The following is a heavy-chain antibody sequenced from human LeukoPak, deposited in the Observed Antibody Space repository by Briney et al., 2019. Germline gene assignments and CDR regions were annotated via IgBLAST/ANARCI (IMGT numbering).Heavy chain of an antibody. D-gene: IGHD4-23*01. J-gene: IGHJ3*02. CDR3: ATARRRWLHDDFDI. CDR2: VDPEDGET. V-gene: IGHV1-69-2*01. Sequence: ASVKVSCKVSGYTFTDYYMHWVQQAPGKGLEWMGLVDPEDGETIYAEKFQGRVTITADTSTDTAYMELSSLRSEDTAVYYCATARRRWLHDDFDIWGQGTMVTVSS. CDR1: GYTFTDYY.